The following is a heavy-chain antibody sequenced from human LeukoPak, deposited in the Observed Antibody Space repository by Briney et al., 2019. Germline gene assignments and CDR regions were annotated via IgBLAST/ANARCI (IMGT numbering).Heavy chain of an antibody. CDR1: GYSFTSYW. V-gene: IGHV5-51*01. CDR3: ARQGDGYSGYRAIDY. J-gene: IGHJ4*02. Sequence: GESLKISCKGSGYSFTSYWIGWVRQMPGKGLEWMGIIYPGNSDTRYSPSFQGQVTISADKSISTAYLQWSSLKASDTAMYYCARQGDGYSGYRAIDYWGQGTLVTVSS. D-gene: IGHD5-12*01. CDR2: IYPGNSDT.